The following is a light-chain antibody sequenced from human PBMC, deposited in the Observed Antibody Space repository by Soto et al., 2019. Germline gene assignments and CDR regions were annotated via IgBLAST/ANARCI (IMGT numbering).Light chain of an antibody. CDR2: EGS. V-gene: IGLV2-23*03. J-gene: IGLJ3*02. CDR1: INDFANYNL. CDR3: CSYAGSSTFV. Sequence: QSVLTQPASVSGSPGQSITISCTGTINDFANYNLVSWYQHNPGQAPKLMLYEGSKRPSGVSDRFSGSKFGSTASLTISGLQAEDEADYYCCSYAGSSTFVFGGGTKVTVL.